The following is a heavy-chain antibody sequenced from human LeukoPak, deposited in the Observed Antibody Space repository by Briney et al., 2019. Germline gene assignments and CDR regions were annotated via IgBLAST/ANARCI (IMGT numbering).Heavy chain of an antibody. CDR2: INWNGGST. J-gene: IGHJ3*02. V-gene: IGHV3-20*04. Sequence: GGSLRLSCAASGFTFDDYGMSWVRHAPGKGLEWVSGINWNGGSTGYADSVKGRFTISRDNAKNSLYLQMNSLRAEDTALYYCARYSSSSTSGAFDIWGQGTMVTVSS. CDR1: GFTFDDYG. D-gene: IGHD6-6*01. CDR3: ARYSSSSTSGAFDI.